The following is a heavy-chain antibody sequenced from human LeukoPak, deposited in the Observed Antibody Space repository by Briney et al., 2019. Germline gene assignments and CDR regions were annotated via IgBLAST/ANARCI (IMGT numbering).Heavy chain of an antibody. CDR2: IYYSGST. CDR1: GGSISSYY. V-gene: IGHV4-59*12. Sequence: PETLSLTCTVSGGSISSYYWSWIRQPPGKGLEWIGYIYYSGSTNYNPSLKSRVTISVDTSKNQFSLKLSSVTAADTAVYYCARGRVTTNYYYGMDVWGQGTTVTVSS. CDR3: ARGRVTTNYYYGMDV. D-gene: IGHD4-11*01. J-gene: IGHJ6*02.